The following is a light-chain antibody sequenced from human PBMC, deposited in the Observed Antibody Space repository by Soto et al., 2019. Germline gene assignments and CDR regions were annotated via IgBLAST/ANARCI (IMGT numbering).Light chain of an antibody. CDR2: EVT. Sequence: QSALTQPPSASGSPGQSVTISCTGTSSDIGGFNYVSWYQQHPGKAPKLMIYEVTKRPSGVPDRFSGSKSVNTASLTVSGLQAEDEATYYCSSYAGSNTVVFGGGTKVTVL. J-gene: IGLJ2*01. CDR3: SSYAGSNTVV. V-gene: IGLV2-8*01. CDR1: SSDIGGFNY.